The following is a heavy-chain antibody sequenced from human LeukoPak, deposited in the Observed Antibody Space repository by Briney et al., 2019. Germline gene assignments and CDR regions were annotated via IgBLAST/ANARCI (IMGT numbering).Heavy chain of an antibody. CDR1: GGSFSGYY. Sequence: SETLSLTCAVYGGSFSGYYWSWIRQPPGEGLEWIGEINHSGSTNYNPSLKSRVTISVDTSKNQFSLKLSSVTAADTAVYYCAREEDYSNAGYWYFDLWGRGTLVTVSS. J-gene: IGHJ2*01. V-gene: IGHV4-34*01. D-gene: IGHD4-11*01. CDR2: INHSGST. CDR3: AREEDYSNAGYWYFDL.